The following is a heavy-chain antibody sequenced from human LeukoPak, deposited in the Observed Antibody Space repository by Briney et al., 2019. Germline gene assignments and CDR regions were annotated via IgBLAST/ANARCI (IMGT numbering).Heavy chain of an antibody. Sequence: SETLSLTCTVSGSSISSGYYWGWIRQPPGKGLEWIGNIYHSGSTYYNPSLKSRVTLSVDTSKTQFSLKLSSVTAADTAVYYCARGGVGAKPTSRAFDIWGQGTMVAVSS. CDR3: ARGGVGAKPTSRAFDI. CDR1: GSSISSGYY. CDR2: IYHSGST. J-gene: IGHJ3*02. V-gene: IGHV4-38-2*02. D-gene: IGHD1-26*01.